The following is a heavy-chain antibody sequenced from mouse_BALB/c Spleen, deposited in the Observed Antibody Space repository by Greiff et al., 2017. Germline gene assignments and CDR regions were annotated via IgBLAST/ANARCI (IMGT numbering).Heavy chain of an antibody. CDR3: TRTYYGKGRYFDV. V-gene: IGHV1-5*01. CDR1: GYSFTSYW. Sequence: VQLQQSGTVLARPGASVKMSCKASGYSFTSYWMHWVKQRPGQGLEWIGAIYPGNSDTSYNQKFKGKAKLTAVTSASTAYMELSSLTNEDSAVYYCTRTYYGKGRYFDVWGAGTTVTVSS. CDR2: IYPGNSDT. J-gene: IGHJ1*01. D-gene: IGHD2-10*01.